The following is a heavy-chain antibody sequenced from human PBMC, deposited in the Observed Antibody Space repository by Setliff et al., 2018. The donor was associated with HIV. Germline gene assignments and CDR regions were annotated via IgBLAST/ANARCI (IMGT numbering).Heavy chain of an antibody. V-gene: IGHV4-61*02. CDR3: AKTIGRYFDIFDN. CDR2: IYSSGST. D-gene: IGHD3-9*01. CDR1: GGSISSGNYY. J-gene: IGHJ4*02. Sequence: SETLSLTCTVSGGSISSGNYYWSWIRQPAGKGLEWIGRIYSSGSTNYNPSLKSRVTISINTSKNQFSLRLNSVTAADTAVYYCAKTIGRYFDIFDNWGQGTLVTVSS.